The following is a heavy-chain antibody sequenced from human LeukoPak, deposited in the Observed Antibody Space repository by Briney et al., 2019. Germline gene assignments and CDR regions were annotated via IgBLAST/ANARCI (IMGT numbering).Heavy chain of an antibody. Sequence: SETLSLTCTVSGGSISSYYWSWIRQPPGKGLEWIGYIYYSGSTNYNPSLKSRVTISVDTSKNQFSLKLSSVTAADTAVYYCATRRGYSSGWYYWGQGTLVTVSS. J-gene: IGHJ4*02. D-gene: IGHD6-19*01. CDR1: GGSISSYY. CDR2: IYYSGST. CDR3: ATRRGYSSGWYY. V-gene: IGHV4-59*12.